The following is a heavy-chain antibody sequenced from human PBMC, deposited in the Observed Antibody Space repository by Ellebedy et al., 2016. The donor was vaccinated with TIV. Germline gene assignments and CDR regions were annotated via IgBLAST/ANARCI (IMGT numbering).Heavy chain of an antibody. D-gene: IGHD2/OR15-2a*01. Sequence: GGSLRLSCVASGFSFSSYAMNWVRQAPGKGLEWVTGIIGSGGSTKYVDSVKGRFTISRDNSKNTLFLQMTRLRGEDTAVYFCARSAKDHFYHAMDVWGQGTPVTVSS. CDR2: IIGSGGST. V-gene: IGHV3-23*01. CDR3: ARSAKDHFYHAMDV. J-gene: IGHJ6*02. CDR1: GFSFSSYA.